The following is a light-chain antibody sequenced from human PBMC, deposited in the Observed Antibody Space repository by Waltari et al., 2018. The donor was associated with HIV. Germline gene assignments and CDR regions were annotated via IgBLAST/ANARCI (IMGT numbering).Light chain of an antibody. CDR2: AAS. Sequence: DRVTITCRASQTINNFLNWYQQKSGKAPELLIYAASSLQGGVPYRFSGSGSGTDFTLTISSLQPEDFATYYCQETYSPTRAFGQGTKLEIK. V-gene: IGKV1-39*01. CDR1: QTINNF. CDR3: QETYSPTRA. J-gene: IGKJ2*01.